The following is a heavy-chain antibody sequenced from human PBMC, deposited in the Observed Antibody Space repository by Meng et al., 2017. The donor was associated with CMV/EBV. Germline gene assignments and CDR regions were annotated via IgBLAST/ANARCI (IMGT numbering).Heavy chain of an antibody. J-gene: IGHJ5*02. V-gene: IGHV2-70D*14. CDR1: GFSLSTSGMR. CDR3: AKEVVRGENWFDP. CDR2: IDWDDDK. Sequence: SGPTLVKPTQILTLTCTFSGFSLSTSGMRVSWIRQPPGKALEWLARIDWDDDKFYSTSLKTRLTISKDTSKNQVVLTMTNMDPVDTATYYCAKEVVRGENWFDPWGQGTLVTVSS. D-gene: IGHD3-10*01.